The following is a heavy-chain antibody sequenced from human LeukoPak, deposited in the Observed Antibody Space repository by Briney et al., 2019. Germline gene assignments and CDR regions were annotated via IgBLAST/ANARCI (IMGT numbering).Heavy chain of an antibody. J-gene: IGHJ4*02. Sequence: PGGSLRLSCAASGFTFPNYVMSWVRQAPGKGLEWVSAISGSGGSTYYADSVKGRFTISRDNSKNTLYLQMNSLRAEDTAVYYCAREKNDIVLTSYYFDYWGQGTLVTVSS. CDR1: GFTFPNYV. CDR2: ISGSGGST. V-gene: IGHV3-23*01. D-gene: IGHD5-12*01. CDR3: AREKNDIVLTSYYFDY.